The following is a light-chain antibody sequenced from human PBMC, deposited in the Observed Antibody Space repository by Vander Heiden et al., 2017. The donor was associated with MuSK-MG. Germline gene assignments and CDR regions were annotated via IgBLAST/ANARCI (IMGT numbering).Light chain of an antibody. Sequence: SALTQPASVSGSPGQSITISCTGTRSDVGSYNRVSWYQHHPGKAPKLMIYEVSERPSGVSNRFSGSKSGNTASLTISGLQVEDEADYYCYSYAGSSTFVFGGGTKLTVL. CDR2: EVS. CDR1: RSDVGSYNR. J-gene: IGLJ2*01. CDR3: YSYAGSSTFV. V-gene: IGLV2-23*02.